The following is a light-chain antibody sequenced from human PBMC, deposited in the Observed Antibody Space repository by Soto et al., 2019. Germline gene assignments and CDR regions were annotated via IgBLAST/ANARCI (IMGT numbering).Light chain of an antibody. Sequence: EIVLTQSPATLSVSPGERATLSCRASQSVSSYLAWYQQKPGQAPRLLIYDASNRATGIPARFSGSGSGTDFTLTINSLEPEDFAVYYCQQRSNSPFTFGPGTKVDIK. CDR3: QQRSNSPFT. CDR2: DAS. J-gene: IGKJ3*01. V-gene: IGKV3-11*01. CDR1: QSVSSY.